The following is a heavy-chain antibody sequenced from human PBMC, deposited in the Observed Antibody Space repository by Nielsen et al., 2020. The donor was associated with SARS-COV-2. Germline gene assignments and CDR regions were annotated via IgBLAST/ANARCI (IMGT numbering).Heavy chain of an antibody. Sequence: GESLKISCAASGFTFSSYAMSWVRQAPGKGLEWVSAISGSGGSTYYADSVKGRFTISRDNSKNTLYLQMNSLRAEDTAVYYCAKDTPRLPGGTSDYWGQGTLVTVSS. CDR3: AKDTPRLPGGTSDY. D-gene: IGHD3-16*01. V-gene: IGHV3-23*01. J-gene: IGHJ4*02. CDR1: GFTFSSYA. CDR2: ISGSGGST.